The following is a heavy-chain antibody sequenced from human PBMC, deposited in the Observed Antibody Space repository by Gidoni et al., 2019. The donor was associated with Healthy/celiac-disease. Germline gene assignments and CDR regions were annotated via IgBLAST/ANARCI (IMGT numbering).Heavy chain of an antibody. CDR3: ARGVTMVRGPPGY. CDR2: INPSGGST. J-gene: IGHJ4*02. Sequence: QVQLVQSVAEVKKPGASVKVSCKASGYTFTSYFMHWVRHAPGQGLEWMGIINPSGGSTSYAQKFQGRVTMTRDTSTSTVYMGLSSLRSEDTAVYYCARGVTMVRGPPGYWGQGTLVTVSS. V-gene: IGHV1-46*01. CDR1: GYTFTSYF. D-gene: IGHD3-10*01.